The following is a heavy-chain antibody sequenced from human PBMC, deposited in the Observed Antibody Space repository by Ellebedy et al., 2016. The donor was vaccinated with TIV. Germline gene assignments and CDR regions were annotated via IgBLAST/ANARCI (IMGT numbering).Heavy chain of an antibody. V-gene: IGHV3-30*01. J-gene: IGHJ3*02. D-gene: IGHD2-2*01. CDR2: ISYDGREI. Sequence: PGGSLRLSCAASEFSFNTYAMHLVRQAPGKGLEWVALISYDGREIYYADSVKGRFTISRDNSKNTLYLQMNSLRTEDTAVYFCASDIVKIPAANDAFDIWGQGTMVTVSS. CDR1: EFSFNTYA. CDR3: ASDIVKIPAANDAFDI.